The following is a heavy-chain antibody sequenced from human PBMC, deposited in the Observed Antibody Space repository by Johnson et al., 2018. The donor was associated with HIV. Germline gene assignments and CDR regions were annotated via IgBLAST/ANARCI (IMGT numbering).Heavy chain of an antibody. J-gene: IGHJ3*02. D-gene: IGHD4-17*01. V-gene: IGHV3-30*02. CDR2: IRYDGSNK. CDR1: GFTFNTYG. CDR3: ALTDYGDYPQRVPDAFDI. Sequence: QVQLVESGGGVVQPGGSLRLSCAASGFTFNTYGMHWVHQAPGKGLEWVAFIRYDGSNKYYTDSVKGRFTISRDNSKNTLYLQMNSLRAEDTAVYYCALTDYGDYPQRVPDAFDIWGQGTMVTVSS.